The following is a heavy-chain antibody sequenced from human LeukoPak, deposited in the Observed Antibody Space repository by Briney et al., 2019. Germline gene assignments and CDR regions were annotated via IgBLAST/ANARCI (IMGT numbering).Heavy chain of an antibody. J-gene: IGHJ4*02. Sequence: SETLSLTCTVSGGSISSYYWGWVRQPPGRGLEWIGYIYYSGNTKYNPSLEIRVTISVDTSKNQFSLKLSSVTAADTAVYYCARQAIEYSSSWGYYFDYWGQGTLVTVSS. CDR2: IYYSGNT. V-gene: IGHV4-59*01. CDR3: ARQAIEYSSSWGYYFDY. CDR1: GGSISSYY. D-gene: IGHD6-6*01.